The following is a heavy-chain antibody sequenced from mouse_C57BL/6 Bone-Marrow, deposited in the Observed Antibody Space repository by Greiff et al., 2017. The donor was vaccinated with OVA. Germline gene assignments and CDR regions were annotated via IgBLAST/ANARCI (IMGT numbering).Heavy chain of an antibody. CDR1: GFTFSSYG. CDR3: ARDGSSYDWFAY. Sequence: DVQLVESGGDLVKPGGSLKLSCAASGFTFSSYGMSWVRQTPDKRLEWVATISSGGSYTYYPDSVKGRFTISRDNAKNTLYLQMSSLKSEDTAMYYCARDGSSYDWFAYWGQGTLVTVSA. CDR2: ISSGGSYT. J-gene: IGHJ3*01. V-gene: IGHV5-6*01. D-gene: IGHD1-1*01.